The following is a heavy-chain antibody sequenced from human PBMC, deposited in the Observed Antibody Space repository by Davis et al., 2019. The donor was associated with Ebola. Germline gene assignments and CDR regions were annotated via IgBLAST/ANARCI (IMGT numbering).Heavy chain of an antibody. CDR1: GFTFSSYA. CDR3: AREVMDVVVPAASSSPYYYYGMDV. CDR2: ISGSGGST. D-gene: IGHD2-2*01. J-gene: IGHJ6*02. V-gene: IGHV3-23*01. Sequence: GESLKISCAASGFTFSSYAMSWVRQAPGKGLEWVSAISGSGGSTYYADSVKGRFTISRDNSKNTLYLQMNSLRAEDTAVYYCAREVMDVVVPAASSSPYYYYGMDVWGQGTTVTVSS.